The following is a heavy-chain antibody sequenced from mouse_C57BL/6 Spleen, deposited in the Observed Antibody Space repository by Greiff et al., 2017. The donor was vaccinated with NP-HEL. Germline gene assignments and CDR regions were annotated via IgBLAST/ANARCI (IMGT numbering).Heavy chain of an antibody. CDR1: GYTFTSYD. V-gene: IGHV1-85*01. CDR3: ARLTGAGYWYFDV. D-gene: IGHD4-1*01. J-gene: IGHJ1*03. CDR2: IYPRDGST. Sequence: QVQLKESGPELVKPGASVKLSCKASGYTFTSYDINWVKQRPGQGLEWIGWIYPRDGSTKYNEKFKGKATLTVDTSSSTAYMELHSLTSEDSAVYFCARLTGAGYWYFDVWGTGTTVTVSS.